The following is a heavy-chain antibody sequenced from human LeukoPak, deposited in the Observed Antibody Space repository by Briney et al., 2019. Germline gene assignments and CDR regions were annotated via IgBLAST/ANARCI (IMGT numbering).Heavy chain of an antibody. D-gene: IGHD4-17*01. CDR1: GFTFSTSW. J-gene: IGHJ4*02. V-gene: IGHV3-30*03. CDR3: ARVSTVTFFDY. CDR2: ISYDGSNK. Sequence: GGSLRLSCAASGFTFSTSWMTWVRQAPGKGLEWVAVISYDGSNKYYADSVKGRFTISRDNSKNTLYLQMNSLRAEDTAVYYCARVSTVTFFDYWGQGTLVTVSS.